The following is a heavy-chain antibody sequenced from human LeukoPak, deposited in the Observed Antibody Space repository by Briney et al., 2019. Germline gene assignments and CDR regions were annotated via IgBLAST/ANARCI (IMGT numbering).Heavy chain of an antibody. CDR2: ISYDESNK. J-gene: IGHJ6*02. D-gene: IGHD2-15*01. CDR3: AKGSDLVRCSGGACKSFDYYGMDD. V-gene: IGHV3-30*18. Sequence: GGSLRLSCAASGFTVSVYGMHWARQAPGKGLEWVAFISYDESNKYYADSVKGRFTISRDNSKNTLYLQMNSLRPEDTAVYYCAKGSDLVRCSGGACKSFDYYGMDDWGRGTTVTVSS. CDR1: GFTVSVYG.